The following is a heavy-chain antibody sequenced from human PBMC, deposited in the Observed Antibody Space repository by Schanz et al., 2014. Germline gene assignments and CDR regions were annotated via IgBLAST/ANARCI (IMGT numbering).Heavy chain of an antibody. V-gene: IGHV3-53*01. CDR3: ARDEGKDGYNLAFDV. J-gene: IGHJ3*01. CDR1: GFTVNTNY. Sequence: VQLVESGGGLVKPGGSLRLSCAASGFTVNTNYMSWVRQAPGKGLEWISSMYINSGSTQYADSVKGRFTISRDNSKNMVFLQMNSLRVEDTAIYYCARDEGKDGYNLAFDVWGQGTLVTVSS. CDR2: MYINSGST. D-gene: IGHD5-12*01.